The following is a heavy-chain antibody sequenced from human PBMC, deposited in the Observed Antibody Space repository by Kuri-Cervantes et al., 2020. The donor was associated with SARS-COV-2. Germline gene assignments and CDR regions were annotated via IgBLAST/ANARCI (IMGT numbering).Heavy chain of an antibody. Sequence: GESLKISCAASGLSVRSNYMSWVRQAPGKGLEWVAVISFDGNNKFYADSVKGRFTISRDNSKNTLFLQMNSLRAEDTAVYYCAREFYYDSSGYYYGGALDYWGQGTLVTVSS. CDR1: GLSVRSNY. CDR2: ISFDGNNK. J-gene: IGHJ4*02. D-gene: IGHD3-22*01. CDR3: AREFYYDSSGYYYGGALDY. V-gene: IGHV3-30*03.